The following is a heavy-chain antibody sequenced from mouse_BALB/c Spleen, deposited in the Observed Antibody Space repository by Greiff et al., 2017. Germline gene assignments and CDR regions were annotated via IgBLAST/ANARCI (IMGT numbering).Heavy chain of an antibody. CDR2: IWAGGST. CDR3: ARDGYGNYAMDY. V-gene: IGHV2-9*02. D-gene: IGHD2-10*02. Sequence: VQGVGSGPGLVAPSQSLSITCTVSGFSLTSYGVHWVRQPPGKGLEWLGVIWAGGSTNYNSALMSRLSISKDNSKSQVFLKMNSLQTDDTAMYYCARDGYGNYAMDYWGQGTSVTVSS. J-gene: IGHJ4*01. CDR1: GFSLTSYG.